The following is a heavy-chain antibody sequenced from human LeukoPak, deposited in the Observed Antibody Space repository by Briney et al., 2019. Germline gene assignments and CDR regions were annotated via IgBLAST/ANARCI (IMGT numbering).Heavy chain of an antibody. CDR3: SRDRYCSGGSCRDY. CDR1: GFTFSFYT. D-gene: IGHD2-15*01. Sequence: GESLKISCAASGFTFSFYTMNWVRQAPGKGLEWVSSISSSSSYIYYADSVKGRFTISRDNAKNSLYLQMNNLRAEDTAVYYCSRDRYCSGGSCRDYWGQGTLVTVSS. J-gene: IGHJ4*02. CDR2: ISSSSSYI. V-gene: IGHV3-21*01.